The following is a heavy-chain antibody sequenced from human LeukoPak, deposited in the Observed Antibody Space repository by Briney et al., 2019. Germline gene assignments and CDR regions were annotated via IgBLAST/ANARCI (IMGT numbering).Heavy chain of an antibody. CDR3: ARSFLGDWYFDL. CDR1: GGSISSYY. CDR2: IYYSGST. Sequence: PETLSLTCTVSGGSISSYYWSWIRQPPGMGLEWIGYIYYSGSTNYNPSLKRRVTISVDTSKDQFSLRLTSVTAADTAMYYCARSFLGDWYFDLWGRGTLVTVSS. J-gene: IGHJ2*01. D-gene: IGHD1-26*01. V-gene: IGHV4-59*01.